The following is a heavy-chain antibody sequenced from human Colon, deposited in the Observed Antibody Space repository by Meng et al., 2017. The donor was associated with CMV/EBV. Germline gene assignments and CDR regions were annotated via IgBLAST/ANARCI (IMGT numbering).Heavy chain of an antibody. Sequence: LSCAASGFTLSNYVIHWDRPGPGKGLEWFVYISHDGCDDYYADSVEGIFTMTRKNSMNTVHLQLNTPSTDEKAVYYCARWTGWFDPWGQGTLVTVSS. V-gene: IGHV3-30*03. CDR2: ISHDGCDD. D-gene: IGHD3/OR15-3a*01. CDR1: GFTLSNYV. CDR3: ARWTGWFDP. J-gene: IGHJ5*02.